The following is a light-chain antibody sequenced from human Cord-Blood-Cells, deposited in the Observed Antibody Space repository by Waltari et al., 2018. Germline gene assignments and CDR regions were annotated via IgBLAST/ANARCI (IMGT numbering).Light chain of an antibody. J-gene: IGKJ1*01. CDR1: QGISSY. CDR3: QQLNSYPT. V-gene: IGKV1-9*01. Sequence: IQLTQSPSSLSASVGDRVTITCRANQGISSYLAWYQQKPGKAPKLLIYAASTLQRGVPSRFSGSGSGTDFTLTISSLQPEDFATYYCQQLNSYPTFGQGTKVEIK. CDR2: AAS.